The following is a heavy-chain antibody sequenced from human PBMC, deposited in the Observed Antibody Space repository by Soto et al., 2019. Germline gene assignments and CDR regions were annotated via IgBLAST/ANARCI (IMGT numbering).Heavy chain of an antibody. J-gene: IGHJ4*02. CDR3: AKDTALNWNDEGGIFDY. CDR2: ISGSGGST. V-gene: IGHV3-23*01. Sequence: EVQLLESGGGLVQPGGSLRLSCAASGFTFSSYAMSWVRQAPGKGLEWVSAISGSGGSTYYADSVKGRFTISRDNSKNTLYLQMNSLRAEDTAMYYCAKDTALNWNDEGGIFDYWGQGTLVTVSS. CDR1: GFTFSSYA. D-gene: IGHD1-1*01.